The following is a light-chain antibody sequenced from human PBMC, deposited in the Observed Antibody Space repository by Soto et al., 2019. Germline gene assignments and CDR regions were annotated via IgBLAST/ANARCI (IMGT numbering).Light chain of an antibody. V-gene: IGLV2-14*03. CDR2: DVN. J-gene: IGLJ1*01. CDR1: SSDFADFNY. Sequence: QAVVTQPASVSGSPGQSITISCTGASSDFADFNYVSWYQQHPDKAPKLIIYDVNNRPSGVSNRFSGSKSGNTASLTISGLQADDEADYYCSSFRSSNTPSLFGTGTKLTVL. CDR3: SSFRSSNTPSL.